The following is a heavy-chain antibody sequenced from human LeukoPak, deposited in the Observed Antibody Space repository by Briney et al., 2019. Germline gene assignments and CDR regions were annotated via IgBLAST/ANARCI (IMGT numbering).Heavy chain of an antibody. V-gene: IGHV3-53*01. J-gene: IGHJ4*02. CDR1: GFTFSSYS. Sequence: GGSLRLSCAASGFTFSSYSMNWVRQAPGKGLEWVSVIYSDDTTYYADSVKGRFTISRDNSKNTLYLQMNSLGAEDTAVYYCARDTTDGGFFDQWGQGTVVTVSS. CDR3: ARDTTDGGFFDQ. D-gene: IGHD4-17*01. CDR2: IYSDDTT.